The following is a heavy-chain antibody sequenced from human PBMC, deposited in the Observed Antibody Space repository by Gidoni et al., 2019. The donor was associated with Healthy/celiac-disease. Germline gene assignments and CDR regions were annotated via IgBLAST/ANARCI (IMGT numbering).Heavy chain of an antibody. J-gene: IGHJ5*02. CDR3: ARDGVGARGWFDP. V-gene: IGHV3-74*01. Sequence: EVQLVESGGGLVQPGGSLRLSCAASGFAFSSYWMHWVRQAPGKGLVWVSRINSDGSSTSYADSLKGRFTISRDNAKNTLYLQMNSLRAEDTAVYYCARDGVGARGWFDPWGQGTLVTVSS. CDR2: INSDGSST. CDR1: GFAFSSYW. D-gene: IGHD1-26*01.